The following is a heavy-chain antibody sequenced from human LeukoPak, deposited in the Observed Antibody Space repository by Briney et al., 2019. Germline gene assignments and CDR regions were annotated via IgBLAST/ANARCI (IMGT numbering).Heavy chain of an antibody. D-gene: IGHD6-13*01. CDR1: GYTFTSYY. J-gene: IGHJ5*02. V-gene: IGHV1-46*01. CDR3: AREEVAAAGISFNWFDP. Sequence: ASVKVSCKASGYTFTSYYMHWVRQAPGQGLEWMGIINPSGGSTSYAQKFQGRVTMTRDTSTSTVYMELSSLRSEDTAVYYCAREEVAAAGISFNWFDPWGQGTLVTASS. CDR2: INPSGGST.